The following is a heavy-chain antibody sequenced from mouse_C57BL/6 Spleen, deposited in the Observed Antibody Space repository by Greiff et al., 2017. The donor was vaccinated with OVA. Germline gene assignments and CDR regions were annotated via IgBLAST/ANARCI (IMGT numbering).Heavy chain of an antibody. CDR1: GYTFTSYG. D-gene: IGHD1-1*01. Sequence: VQLQQSGAELARPGASVKLSCKASGYTFTSYGISWVKQRTGQGLEWIGEIYPRSGNTYYNEKFKGKATLTADKSSSTAYMDLRSLTSEDSAVYFCAREYGSSSYYFDYWGQGTTLTVSS. V-gene: IGHV1-81*01. CDR3: AREYGSSSYYFDY. J-gene: IGHJ2*01. CDR2: IYPRSGNT.